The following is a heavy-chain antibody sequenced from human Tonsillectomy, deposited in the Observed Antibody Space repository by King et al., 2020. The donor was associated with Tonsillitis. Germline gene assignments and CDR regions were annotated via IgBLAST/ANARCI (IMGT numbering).Heavy chain of an antibody. D-gene: IGHD3-16*01. CDR3: ARIMSNMGG. CDR2: IIPILGRT. CDR1: GGIFITHS. V-gene: IGHV1-69*09. J-gene: IGHJ6*02. Sequence: VQLVQSGAEVKMPGSSVKVSCKASGGIFITHSISWVRQAPGQGLEWMGRIIPILGRTNYTQKFQGRVTITADMSTSTAYMELNNLTSEDTAVYYCARIMSNMGGWGPGTTVTVS.